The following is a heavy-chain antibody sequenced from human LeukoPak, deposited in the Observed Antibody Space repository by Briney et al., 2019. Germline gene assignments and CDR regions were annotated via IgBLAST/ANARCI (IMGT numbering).Heavy chain of an antibody. CDR2: IYYSGST. V-gene: IGHV4-39*01. D-gene: IGHD4-11*01. CDR1: GGSISSSSYY. J-gene: IGHJ4*02. Sequence: PSETLSLTCTVSGGSISSSSYYWGWIRQPPEKGLEWIGYIYYSGSTYYNPSLKSRVTISVDTSKNQFSLKLSSVTAADTAMFYCARGRRNGKFDYWGQGTLVTVSS. CDR3: ARGRRNGKFDY.